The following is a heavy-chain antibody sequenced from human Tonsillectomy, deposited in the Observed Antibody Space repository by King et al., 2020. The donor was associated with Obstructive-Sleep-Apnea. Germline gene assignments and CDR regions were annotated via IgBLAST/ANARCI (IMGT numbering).Heavy chain of an antibody. CDR2: ICWNSCSI. CDR3: AKDMGPRRGGSWTGFEYFQH. D-gene: IGHD1-26*01. Sequence: VQLVESGGGLVQPGRSLRLSCAASGFTFDDYAMHCVRQAPGKGLEGGSGICWNSCSIGYADSVKGRFTISRDNAKHSLYVQMNSLRAEDTALYYCAKDMGPRRGGSWTGFEYFQHWGQGTLVTVSS. V-gene: IGHV3-9*01. J-gene: IGHJ1*01. CDR1: GFTFDDYA.